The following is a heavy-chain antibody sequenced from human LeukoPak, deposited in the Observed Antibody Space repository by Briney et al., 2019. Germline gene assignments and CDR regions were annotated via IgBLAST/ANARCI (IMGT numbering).Heavy chain of an antibody. D-gene: IGHD2-21*02. CDR1: GFTFDDYG. CDR2: INWNGGST. CDR3: ARDYCGGDCYPFDY. V-gene: IGHV3-20*04. J-gene: IGHJ4*02. Sequence: GGSLRLSCAVSGFTFDDYGVSCVRHGPGKGLEWVSGINWNGGSTGYADSVKGRFTISRDNAKKSVYLKMNSLRDEDTALYYCARDYCGGDCYPFDYWGQGTLVTVSS.